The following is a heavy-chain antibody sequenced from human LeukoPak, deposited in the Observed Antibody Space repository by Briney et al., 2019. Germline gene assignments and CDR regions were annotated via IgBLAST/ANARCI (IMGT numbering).Heavy chain of an antibody. Sequence: GGSLRLSCAASKFTFSSYTMNWVRQAPGKGLEWVSSISGGSSFINYADSVKGRFTVSRDNSKNSLYLQMNSLTAADTAVYYCAKDRSIGTYYTFDHWGQGTLVTVSS. CDR2: ISGGSSFI. D-gene: IGHD1-26*01. J-gene: IGHJ4*02. CDR1: KFTFSSYT. V-gene: IGHV3-21*04. CDR3: AKDRSIGTYYTFDH.